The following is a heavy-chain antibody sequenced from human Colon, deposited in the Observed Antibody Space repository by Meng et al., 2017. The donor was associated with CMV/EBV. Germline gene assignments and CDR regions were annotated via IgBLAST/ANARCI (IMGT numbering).Heavy chain of an antibody. J-gene: IGHJ4*02. Sequence: GESLKISCAASGFTLSPYWMKWVRQAPGEGLEWVASIKQDGSEQNYADSVKGRFTMSRDNARNSLFLQMNSLRAEDTAVYYCAKGQGILYDWGQGTLVTVSS. CDR2: IKQDGSEQ. D-gene: IGHD1-14*01. CDR1: GFTLSPYW. CDR3: AKGQGILYD. V-gene: IGHV3-7*01.